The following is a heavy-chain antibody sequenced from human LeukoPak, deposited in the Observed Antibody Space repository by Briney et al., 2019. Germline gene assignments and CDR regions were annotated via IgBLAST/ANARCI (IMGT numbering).Heavy chain of an antibody. Sequence: SETLSLTCAVNGGSFSGYYWSWIRQPPGKGLEWIGEINHSGSTNYNPSLKSRVTISVDTSKNQFSLKLSSVTAADTAVYYCARLIITGTQAFDYWGQGTLVTVSS. CDR1: GGSFSGYY. CDR2: INHSGST. J-gene: IGHJ4*02. CDR3: ARLIITGTQAFDY. V-gene: IGHV4-34*01. D-gene: IGHD1-7*01.